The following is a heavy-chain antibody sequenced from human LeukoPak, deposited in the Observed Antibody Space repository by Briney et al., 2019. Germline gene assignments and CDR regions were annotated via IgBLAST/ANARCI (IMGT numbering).Heavy chain of an antibody. CDR3: ARARSNTFDY. CDR1: GGSISSGDYY. D-gene: IGHD2/OR15-2a*01. CDR2: IYYSRST. Sequence: PSETLSLTCTVSGGSISSGDYYWSWIRQPPGKGLEWIGYIYYSRSTYYNPSLKSRVTISVDTSKNQFSLKLSSVTVADTAVYYCARARSNTFDYWGQGTLVTVSS. J-gene: IGHJ4*02. V-gene: IGHV4-30-4*01.